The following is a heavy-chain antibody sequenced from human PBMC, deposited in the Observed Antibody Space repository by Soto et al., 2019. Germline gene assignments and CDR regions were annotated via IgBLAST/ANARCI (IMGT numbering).Heavy chain of an antibody. CDR2: INPSGGSA. D-gene: IGHD1-7*01. Sequence: QVQLVQSGAEVKKPGASVRVSCKASGYTFIRYYLHWVRQAPGQGLEWMGIINPSGGSANYAQRFQGRVTMTRDTSTRTVYMELSSLRSDDTAVYYCARAQKETTLYYRHAMDVWGQGTTVIVSS. J-gene: IGHJ6*02. CDR3: ARAQKETTLYYRHAMDV. CDR1: GYTFIRYY. V-gene: IGHV1-46*01.